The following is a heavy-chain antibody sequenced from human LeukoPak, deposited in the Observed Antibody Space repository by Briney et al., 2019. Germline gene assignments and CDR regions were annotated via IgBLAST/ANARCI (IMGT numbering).Heavy chain of an antibody. V-gene: IGHV3-21*04. CDR2: ISSSSSYI. CDR1: GFTFSSYS. J-gene: IGHJ6*03. Sequence: GGSLRLSCAASGFTFSSYSMNWVRQAPGKGLEWVSSISSSSSYIYYADSVKGRFTISRDNAKNSLYLQMNSLRAEDTAVYYCASGEWSYYYYYMDVWGKGTTVTVSS. CDR3: ASGEWSYYYYYMDV. D-gene: IGHD3-10*01.